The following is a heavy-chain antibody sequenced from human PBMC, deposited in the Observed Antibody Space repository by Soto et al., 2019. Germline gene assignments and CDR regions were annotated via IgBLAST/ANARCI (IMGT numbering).Heavy chain of an antibody. CDR1: GGSISSSSYY. CDR3: AAGHGKLLWFGELLPKPYNWFDP. J-gene: IGHJ5*02. Sequence: SETLSLTCTVSGGSISSSSYYWGWIRQPPGKGLEWIGSIYYSGSTFYNPSLKSRVTISVDTSKNQFSLKLSSVTAADTAVYYCAAGHGKLLWFGELLPKPYNWFDPWGQGTLVTV. CDR2: IYYSGST. V-gene: IGHV4-39*01. D-gene: IGHD3-10*01.